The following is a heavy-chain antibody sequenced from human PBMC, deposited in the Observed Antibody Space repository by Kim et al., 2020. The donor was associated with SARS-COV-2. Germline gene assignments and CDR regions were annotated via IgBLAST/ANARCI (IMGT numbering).Heavy chain of an antibody. CDR2: ISRSSSYI. CDR1: GFTFSSYG. D-gene: IGHD5-12*01. J-gene: IGHJ4*02. CDR3: ARGSGYDPPNFDY. Sequence: GGSLRLSCAASGFTFSSYGMNWVRQAPGKGLEWVSSISRSSSYIYYADSVKGRFTISRDNAKNSLYLQMNGLRAVDTAVYYCARGSGYDPPNFDYWGQGTLVTVSS. V-gene: IGHV3-21*01.